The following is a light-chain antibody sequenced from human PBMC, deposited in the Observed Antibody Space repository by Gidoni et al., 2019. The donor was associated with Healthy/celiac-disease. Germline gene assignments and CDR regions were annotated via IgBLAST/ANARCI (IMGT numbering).Light chain of an antibody. CDR3: QQYNSYSCT. V-gene: IGKV1-5*03. Sequence: DIQMTQSPSTLSASVGDRVTITCRASQSISSWLAWYQQKPGKAPKLLIYQASSLESVVPSRFSGSGSGTDFTLTISSLQPDDFATYYCQQYNSYSCTFGQGTKVEIK. CDR1: QSISSW. J-gene: IGKJ1*01. CDR2: QAS.